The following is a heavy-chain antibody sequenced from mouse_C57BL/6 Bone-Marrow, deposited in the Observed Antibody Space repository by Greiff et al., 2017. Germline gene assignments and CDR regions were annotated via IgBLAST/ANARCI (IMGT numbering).Heavy chain of an antibody. D-gene: IGHD1-1*01. Sequence: QVQLQQPGAELVKPGASVKMSCKASGYTFTSYWITWVKQRPGQGLEWIGDIYPGSGSTNYNEKFKSKATLTVDTSSSTAYMQLSSLTSEDSAVYYCGLYYHPYYYAMDYWGQGTSVTVSS. V-gene: IGHV1-55*01. CDR2: IYPGSGST. CDR3: GLYYHPYYYAMDY. J-gene: IGHJ4*01. CDR1: GYTFTSYW.